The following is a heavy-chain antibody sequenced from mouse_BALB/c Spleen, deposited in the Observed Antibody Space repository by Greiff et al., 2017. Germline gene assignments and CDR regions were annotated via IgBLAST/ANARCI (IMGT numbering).Heavy chain of an antibody. CDR1: GFTFSSFG. CDR3: ARGGYDVGGYAMDY. V-gene: IGHV5-17*02. CDR2: ISSGSSTI. Sequence: EVKVVESGGGLVQPGGSRKLSCAASGFTFSSFGMHWVRQAPEKGLEWVAYISSGSSTIYYADTVKGRFTISRDNPKNTLFLQMTSLRSEDTAMYYCARGGYDVGGYAMDYWGQGTSVTVSS. D-gene: IGHD2-14*01. J-gene: IGHJ4*01.